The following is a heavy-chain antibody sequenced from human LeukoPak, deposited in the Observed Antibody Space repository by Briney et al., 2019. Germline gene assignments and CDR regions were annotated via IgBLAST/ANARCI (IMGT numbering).Heavy chain of an antibody. CDR1: GFTFDDYA. CDR3: AKGSCSGGSCYLPFDY. V-gene: IGHV3-43*02. D-gene: IGHD2-15*01. Sequence: PGGSLRLSCAVSGFTFDDYAMHWVRQAPGKGLEWVSLISGDGGTTYYADSVKGRFTISRDSSKNSLYLQMNSLRTEDTALYYCAKGSCSGGSCYLPFDYWGQGTLVTVSS. J-gene: IGHJ4*02. CDR2: ISGDGGTT.